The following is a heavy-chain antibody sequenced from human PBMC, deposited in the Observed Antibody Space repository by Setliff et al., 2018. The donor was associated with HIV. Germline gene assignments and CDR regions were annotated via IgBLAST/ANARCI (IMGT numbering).Heavy chain of an antibody. J-gene: IGHJ6*03. V-gene: IGHV3-15*01. Sequence: PGGSLRLSCAASGYTFSNAWMSWVRQAPGKGLEWVGHIKSSTDGGTTDYAAPVKGRFTISRDDSKNTLYLQMNSLKTEDTAVYYCTPITGYYMDVWGKGTTVTVSS. CDR3: TPITGYYMDV. CDR2: IKSSTDGGTT. CDR1: GYTFSNAW. D-gene: IGHD1-20*01.